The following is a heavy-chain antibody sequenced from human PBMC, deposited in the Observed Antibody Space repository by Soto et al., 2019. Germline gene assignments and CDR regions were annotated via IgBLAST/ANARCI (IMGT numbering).Heavy chain of an antibody. D-gene: IGHD7-27*01. Sequence: QVQLVQSGADVKEPGASVKVSCKAFGYTFRDNYIQWVRQAPGQGLEWVAMMSPADGATRYAEKFQGRVVLTMDVSTTTAYMEMRRLRPDDPTFYYCARARPPGWLDPWCQGTLVTVSS. CDR1: GYTFRDNY. J-gene: IGHJ5*02. CDR2: MSPADGAT. CDR3: ARARPPGWLDP. V-gene: IGHV1-46*01.